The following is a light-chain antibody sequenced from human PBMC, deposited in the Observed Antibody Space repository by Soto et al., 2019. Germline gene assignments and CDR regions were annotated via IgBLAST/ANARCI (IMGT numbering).Light chain of an antibody. CDR3: QQYNSYSGT. CDR2: KAS. Sequence: DIQMTQSPSTLSASVGDRVTITCRASQSISSWLAWYQQKPGKAPKLLIYKASSLESGVPSRFSGSESGTEFTLTISSLQPDEFATYYCQQYNSYSGTFGQGTKVEIK. V-gene: IGKV1-5*03. J-gene: IGKJ1*01. CDR1: QSISSW.